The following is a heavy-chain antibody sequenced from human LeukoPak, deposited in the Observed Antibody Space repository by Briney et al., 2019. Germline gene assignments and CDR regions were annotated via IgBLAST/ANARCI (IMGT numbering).Heavy chain of an antibody. J-gene: IGHJ4*02. Sequence: SETLSLTCAVYGGSFSGYYWSWIRQPPGKGLEWIGEINHSGSTNYNPSLKSRVTISVDTSKNQFSLKLSSVTAADTAVYYCARGSSGWYSGFGYWGQGTLVTVSS. V-gene: IGHV4-34*01. CDR3: ARGSSGWYSGFGY. D-gene: IGHD6-19*01. CDR2: INHSGST. CDR1: GGSFSGYY.